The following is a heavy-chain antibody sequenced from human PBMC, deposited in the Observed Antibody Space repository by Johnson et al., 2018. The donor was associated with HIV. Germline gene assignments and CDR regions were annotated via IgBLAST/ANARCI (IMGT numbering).Heavy chain of an antibody. D-gene: IGHD2-21*02. V-gene: IGHV3-NL1*01. CDR3: AKDWDVVVTADDALDI. Sequence: QVQLVESGGGVVQPGRSLRLSCAASGFTFSTYAMHWVRQAPGKGLEWVSLISWDGGSTYYADSVKGRFTISRDNSKNTLYLQMNSLRAEDTAVYYCAKDWDVVVTADDALDIWGQGTTVIVSS. CDR2: ISWDGGST. J-gene: IGHJ3*02. CDR1: GFTFSTYA.